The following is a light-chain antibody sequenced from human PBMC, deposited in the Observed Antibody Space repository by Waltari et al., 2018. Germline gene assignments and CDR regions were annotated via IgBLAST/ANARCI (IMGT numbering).Light chain of an antibody. Sequence: DIQMTQSPSTLSASVGDRVTITCRASQSISSWLAWYQQKPGKTPKLLIYKASILKTGVPSRFSGSGSETECTLTISGLQPDDFATYYCQEYDSYWTFGQGTKVEIK. J-gene: IGKJ1*01. CDR2: KAS. CDR3: QEYDSYWT. V-gene: IGKV1-5*03. CDR1: QSISSW.